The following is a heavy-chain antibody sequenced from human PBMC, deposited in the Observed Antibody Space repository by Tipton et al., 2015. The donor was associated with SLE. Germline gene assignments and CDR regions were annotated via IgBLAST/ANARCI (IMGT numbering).Heavy chain of an antibody. CDR2: IYYSGST. CDR3: ARSQQPAYMDA. V-gene: IGHV4-59*01. J-gene: IGHJ6*03. CDR1: GGSISSYY. D-gene: IGHD6-13*01. Sequence: TLSLTCTVSGGSISSYYWSWIRQPPGKGLEWIGYIYYSGSTNYNPSLKSRVTISVDTSKNQFSLKLSSVTAVDTAVYYCARSQQPAYMDAWGKGTTVTVSS.